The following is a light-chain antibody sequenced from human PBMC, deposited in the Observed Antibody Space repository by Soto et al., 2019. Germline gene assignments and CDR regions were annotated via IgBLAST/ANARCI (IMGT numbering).Light chain of an antibody. Sequence: QSVLTQPASVSGSPGQSITISCTGSSSAVGSYRLVSWYQCHPGKDPKLIIYEGNKRPSGVSNRFSGSEPGNTASLTISGLQAEDEADYYCCSSAPSRTVVFGTGTKVTVL. CDR2: EGN. CDR3: CSSAPSRTVV. J-gene: IGLJ1*01. CDR1: SSAVGSYRL. V-gene: IGLV2-23*01.